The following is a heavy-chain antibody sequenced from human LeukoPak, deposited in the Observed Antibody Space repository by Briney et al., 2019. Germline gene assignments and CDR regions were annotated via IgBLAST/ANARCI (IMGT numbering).Heavy chain of an antibody. D-gene: IGHD4-23*01. J-gene: IGHJ4*02. CDR3: ARTHYGGNSFYYFDY. CDR2: IHSNGDT. Sequence: SETLSLTCTVSGGTFSNCYWSWIRQPPGKGLEWIAYIHSNGDTNYNPSLKSRVSISLDTSKRQSSLKLSSVTAADTAVYYCARTHYGGNSFYYFDYWGQGTLVTVSS. V-gene: IGHV4-59*08. CDR1: GGTFSNCY.